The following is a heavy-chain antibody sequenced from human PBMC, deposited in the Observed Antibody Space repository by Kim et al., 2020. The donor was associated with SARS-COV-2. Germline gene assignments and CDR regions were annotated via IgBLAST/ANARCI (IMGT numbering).Heavy chain of an antibody. D-gene: IGHD2-2*01. CDR3: ARSRYCSSTSCYYFDY. J-gene: IGHJ4*02. V-gene: IGHV1-69*01. Sequence: KFQGRVTITADESTSTAYMELSSLRSEDTAVYYCARSRYCSSTSCYYFDYWGQGTLVTVSS.